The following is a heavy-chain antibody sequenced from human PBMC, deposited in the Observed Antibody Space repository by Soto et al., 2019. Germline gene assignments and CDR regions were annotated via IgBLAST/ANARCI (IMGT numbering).Heavy chain of an antibody. CDR3: ERDLKPLIDYDFWSGYSHLEKYYYYGMDV. CDR1: GYTFTSYY. J-gene: IGHJ6*02. V-gene: IGHV1-46*01. Sequence: ASVKVSCKASGYTFTSYYMHWVRQAPGQGLEWMGIINPSGGSTSYAQKFQGRVTMTRDTSTSTVYMELSSLRSEDTAVYYCERDLKPLIDYDFWSGYSHLEKYYYYGMDVWGQGTTVTASS. D-gene: IGHD3-3*01. CDR2: INPSGGST.